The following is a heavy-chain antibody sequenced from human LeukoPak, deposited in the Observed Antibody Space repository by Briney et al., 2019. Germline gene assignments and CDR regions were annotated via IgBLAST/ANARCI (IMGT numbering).Heavy chain of an antibody. Sequence: GGSLRLSCAASGFTFSSCAMSWVRQASGKGLEWVSAISGSGGSTYYADSVKGRFTISRDNSKNTLYLQMNSLRAEDTAVYYCAKDPPRFVVVVAASFYWGQGTLVTVSS. CDR1: GFTFSSCA. V-gene: IGHV3-23*01. J-gene: IGHJ4*02. CDR2: ISGSGGST. CDR3: AKDPPRFVVVVAASFY. D-gene: IGHD2-15*01.